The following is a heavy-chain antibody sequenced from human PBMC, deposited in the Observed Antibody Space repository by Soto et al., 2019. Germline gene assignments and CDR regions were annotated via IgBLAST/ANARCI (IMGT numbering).Heavy chain of an antibody. Sequence: QAQLVESGGGVVQPGRSLRLSCAASGFTFSSYGMQWIRQAPGKGLEWVAFTWYDGRNNYYADSVKGRFTISRDNSNNTLYLQLHSLRAEETAVYYCARDFGYTLKYHWFDPWGQGTLVTVSS. CDR1: GFTFSSYG. V-gene: IGHV3-33*01. CDR2: TWYDGRNN. J-gene: IGHJ5*02. CDR3: ARDFGYTLKYHWFDP. D-gene: IGHD1-20*01.